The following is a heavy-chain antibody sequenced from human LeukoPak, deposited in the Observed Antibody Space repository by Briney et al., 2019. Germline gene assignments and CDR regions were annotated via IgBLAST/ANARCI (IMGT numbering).Heavy chain of an antibody. J-gene: IGHJ4*02. CDR3: ATDSRPYYYDSSGYRD. V-gene: IGHV1-46*01. Sequence: ASVKVSCKASGYTFTSYYMHWVRQAPGQGLEWMGIINPSGGSTSYAQKFQGRVTMTRDTSTSTVYMELSSLRSEDTAVYYCATDSRPYYYDSSGYRDWGQGTLVTVSS. D-gene: IGHD3-22*01. CDR2: INPSGGST. CDR1: GYTFTSYY.